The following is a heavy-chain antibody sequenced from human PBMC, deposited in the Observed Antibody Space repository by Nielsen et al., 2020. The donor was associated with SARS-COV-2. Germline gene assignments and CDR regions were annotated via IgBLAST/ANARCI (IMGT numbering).Heavy chain of an antibody. CDR3: ARGEKVAATRY. D-gene: IGHD6-19*01. CDR2: IYYSGST. CDR1: GGSISSYY. V-gene: IGHV4-59*01. J-gene: IGHJ4*02. Sequence: SETLSLTCTVSGGSISSYYWSWIRQPPGKGLEWIGYIYYSGSTNYNPSLKSRVTISVDTSKNQFSLKLSSVTAADTAVYYCARGEKVAATRYWGQGTLVTVSS.